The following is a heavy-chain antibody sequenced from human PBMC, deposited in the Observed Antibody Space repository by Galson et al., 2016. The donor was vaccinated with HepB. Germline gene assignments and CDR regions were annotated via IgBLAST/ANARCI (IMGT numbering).Heavy chain of an antibody. Sequence: SLRLSCATSGFTFSFHGMNWVRQAPGKGLEWLAYISRGGRSPRSSRIIHYADSVKGRFTISRDNAKNSLDLQMNSLRAEDTAVYYCARDPIVDRRSLDEYFQHWGQGTLVTVSS. J-gene: IGHJ1*01. CDR1: GFTFSFHG. CDR3: ARDPIVDRRSLDEYFQH. CDR2: ISRGGRSPRSSRII. V-gene: IGHV3-48*04. D-gene: IGHD3-3*01.